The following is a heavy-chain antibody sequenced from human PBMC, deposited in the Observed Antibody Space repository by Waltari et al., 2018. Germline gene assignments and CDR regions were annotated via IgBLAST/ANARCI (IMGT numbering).Heavy chain of an antibody. CDR2: IHYSGST. V-gene: IGHV4-59*01. CDR1: HDALNDYY. Sequence: QVQLQESGPGLVKPSETLSLTCTISHDALNDYYWCWIRQPPGKGLEWLGYIHYSGSTDSSPSFKSRVTMSIDTSKNQFSLNLSSVSAADTAVYYCARDAATGYFDSWGQGTLVTVSS. D-gene: IGHD1-1*01. J-gene: IGHJ4*02. CDR3: ARDAATGYFDS.